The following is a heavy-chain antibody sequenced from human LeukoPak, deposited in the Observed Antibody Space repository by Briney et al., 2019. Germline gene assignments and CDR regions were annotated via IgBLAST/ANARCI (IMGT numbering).Heavy chain of an antibody. CDR3: AKNPRLEGWIYFDS. CDR1: GFTFSSYS. D-gene: IGHD1-1*01. Sequence: GGSLRLSCAASGFTFSSYSMSWVRQAPGTGLEWVSSISGSGGRIDYADSVKGRFTISRDNSKNTLSLQMNSLTAEDTAVYYCAKNPRLEGWIYFDSWGQGILVTVSS. J-gene: IGHJ4*02. CDR2: ISGSGGRI. V-gene: IGHV3-23*01.